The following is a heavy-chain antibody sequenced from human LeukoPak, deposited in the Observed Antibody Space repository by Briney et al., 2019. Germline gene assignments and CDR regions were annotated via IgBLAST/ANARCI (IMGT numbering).Heavy chain of an antibody. Sequence: GGSLRLSCTASGFTFGDYSLSWFRQAPGKGLEWVSAISGSGGSTYYADSVKGRFTISRDNSKNTLYLQMNSLRAEDTAVYYCAKRMTTVTTAADFDYWGQGTLVTVSS. CDR2: ISGSGGST. CDR3: AKRMTTVTTAADFDY. J-gene: IGHJ4*02. CDR1: GFTFGDYS. V-gene: IGHV3-23*01. D-gene: IGHD4-17*01.